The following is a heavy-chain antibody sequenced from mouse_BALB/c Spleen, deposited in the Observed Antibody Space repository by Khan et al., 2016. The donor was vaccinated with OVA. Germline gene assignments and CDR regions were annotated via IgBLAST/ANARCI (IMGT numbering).Heavy chain of an antibody. CDR2: INPSTGYT. CDR1: GYTFTTYW. D-gene: IGHD1-1*02. Sequence: QVQLKQSGAELAKPGASVKMSCTASGYTFTTYWIHWIKQRPGQGLEWIGYINPSTGYTEYNQKFKDKATLTTDESSSAAYLQLSSLTSEDSAVYDCTRRGLYGLFAFWGQGTLVTVSA. J-gene: IGHJ3*01. V-gene: IGHV1-7*01. CDR3: TRRGLYGLFAF.